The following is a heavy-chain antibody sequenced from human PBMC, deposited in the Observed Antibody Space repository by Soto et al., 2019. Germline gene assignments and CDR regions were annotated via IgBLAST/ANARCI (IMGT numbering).Heavy chain of an antibody. Sequence: EVLLLDSGGGLVQPGGSLRLSCADSGFTFSNYAMTWVRQAPGKGPEWISTVNNGGGGTYYADSVKGRFTISRDNSKNTLYLQVSSLRAEDTAVYYCAKERLGRGIDYWGQGILVTVSS. D-gene: IGHD3-10*01. CDR1: GFTFSNYA. CDR2: VNNGGGGT. CDR3: AKERLGRGIDY. J-gene: IGHJ4*02. V-gene: IGHV3-23*01.